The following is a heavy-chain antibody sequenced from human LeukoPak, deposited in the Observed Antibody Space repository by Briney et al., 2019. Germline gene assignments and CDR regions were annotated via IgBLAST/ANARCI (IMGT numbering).Heavy chain of an antibody. D-gene: IGHD2-15*01. CDR1: GYSFTSYW. CDR3: ARRDCSGGSCYSIY. V-gene: IGHV5-51*01. J-gene: IGHJ4*02. CDR2: IYPGDADT. Sequence: GESLKISCKGPGYSFTSYWIGWVRQKPGKGLEWMGMIYPGDADTIYSPSFQGQVTISADKSISTGYLQWGSLKASGTAMYYCARRDCSGGSCYSIYWGQGTLVTVSS.